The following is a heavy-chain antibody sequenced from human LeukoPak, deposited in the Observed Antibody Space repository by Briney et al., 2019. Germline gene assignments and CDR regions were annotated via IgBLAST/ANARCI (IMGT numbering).Heavy chain of an antibody. CDR2: ISGSSSAI. D-gene: IGHD5-24*01. CDR1: GFTLNAYN. J-gene: IGHJ5*02. V-gene: IGHV3-48*01. Sequence: GGSPRLSCAASGFTLNAYNMIWVRQAPGKGLEWLSYISGSSSAIYYADSVQGRFTISRDNAKNSLSLQMSSLRVEDTAVYYCVRDRTLGVRDGFILAWGQGTLVTVSS. CDR3: VRDRTLGVRDGFILA.